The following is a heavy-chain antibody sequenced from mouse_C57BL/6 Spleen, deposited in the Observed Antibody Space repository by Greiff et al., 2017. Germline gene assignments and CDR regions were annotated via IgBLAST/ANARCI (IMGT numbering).Heavy chain of an antibody. V-gene: IGHV1-15*01. CDR3: TREGSSGRFAY. J-gene: IGHJ3*01. Sequence: VQLQQSGAELVRPGASVTLSCKASGYTFTDYEMHWVKQTPVHGLEWIGAIDPETGGTAYNQKFKGKAILTADKSSSTAYMELRSLTSEDSAVYYCTREGSSGRFAYWGKGTLVTVS. D-gene: IGHD3-2*02. CDR2: IDPETGGT. CDR1: GYTFTDYE.